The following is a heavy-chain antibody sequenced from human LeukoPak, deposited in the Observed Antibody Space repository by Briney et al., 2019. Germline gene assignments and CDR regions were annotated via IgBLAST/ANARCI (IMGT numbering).Heavy chain of an antibody. D-gene: IGHD3-3*02. Sequence: SETLSLTCTVSGGAVSSFYWSWIRQPPGKGLEWIGYIYYSGSTNYNPPLRSRVTISVDTSKNQFSLKLRSVTAADTAVYYCASGLLAPRYYFDYWGQGTLVTVSS. V-gene: IGHV4-59*08. CDR3: ASGLLAPRYYFDY. J-gene: IGHJ4*02. CDR1: GGAVSSFY. CDR2: IYYSGST.